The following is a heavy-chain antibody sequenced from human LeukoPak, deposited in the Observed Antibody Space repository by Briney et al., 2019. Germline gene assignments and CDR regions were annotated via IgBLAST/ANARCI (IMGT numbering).Heavy chain of an antibody. CDR3: AGLYGESVRRGGGVDY. Sequence: GGSLRLSCAASGFTFSSYAMSWVRQAPGKGLEWVSAISGSGGSTYYADSVKGRFTISRDNSKNTLYLQMNSLRAEDTAVYYRAGLYGESVRRGGGVDYWGPGTLVTVSS. V-gene: IGHV3-23*01. J-gene: IGHJ4*02. CDR1: GFTFSSYA. CDR2: ISGSGGST. D-gene: IGHD4-17*01.